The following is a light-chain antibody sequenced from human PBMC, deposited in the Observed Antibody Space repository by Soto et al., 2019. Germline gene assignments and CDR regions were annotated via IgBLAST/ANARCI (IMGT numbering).Light chain of an antibody. Sequence: DIQMTQSPSSLSASVGDRVTITCQASQDIRNYLNWYQQKPGKAPRLLIYDSSNLKTGVPSRFSGTGSGTDFTFTISGLQPEDIATYYCQQYDKLTYTLCQGTKLEIK. CDR2: DSS. CDR3: QQYDKLTYT. CDR1: QDIRNY. V-gene: IGKV1-33*01. J-gene: IGKJ2*01.